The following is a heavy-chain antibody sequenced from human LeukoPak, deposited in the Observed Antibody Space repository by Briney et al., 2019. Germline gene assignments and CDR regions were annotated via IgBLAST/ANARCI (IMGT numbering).Heavy chain of an antibody. CDR1: GYTFTGYY. Sequence: GASVKVSCKASGYTFTGYYMHWVRQAPGQGLEWMGRINPNSGGTNYAQKFQGRVTMTRDTSISTAYMELSRLRSDDTAAYYCAGELEQWLVDRSFDYWGQGTLVTVSS. CDR3: AGELEQWLVDRSFDY. CDR2: INPNSGGT. J-gene: IGHJ4*02. V-gene: IGHV1-2*06. D-gene: IGHD6-19*01.